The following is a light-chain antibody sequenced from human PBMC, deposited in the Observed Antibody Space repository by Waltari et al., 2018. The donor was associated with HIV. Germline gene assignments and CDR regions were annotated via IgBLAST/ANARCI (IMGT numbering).Light chain of an antibody. Sequence: SCSGSSSNIENDNVYWYQQFPGAAPKLLIYKDTQRPSGVPDRFTGSKSGTSASLAIGGLRSDDEADYYCVGWDSRLRGYVFGAGTKVTVL. V-gene: IGLV1-47*01. J-gene: IGLJ1*01. CDR1: SSNIENDN. CDR3: VGWDSRLRGYV. CDR2: KDT.